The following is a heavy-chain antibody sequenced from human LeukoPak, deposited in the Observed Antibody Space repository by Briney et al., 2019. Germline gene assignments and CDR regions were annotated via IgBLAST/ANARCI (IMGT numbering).Heavy chain of an antibody. CDR1: GFVFRNYA. Sequence: PGGPLRLSCAASGFVFRNYAMHWVRQAPGKGLEWVAVISYDGSKIYYADSVKGRFTISRDNSKNTLYLQVNSLRAEDTAIYYCARNDYGDYQFDYWGQGTRVTVSS. CDR3: ARNDYGDYQFDY. V-gene: IGHV3-30-3*01. D-gene: IGHD4-17*01. J-gene: IGHJ4*02. CDR2: ISYDGSKI.